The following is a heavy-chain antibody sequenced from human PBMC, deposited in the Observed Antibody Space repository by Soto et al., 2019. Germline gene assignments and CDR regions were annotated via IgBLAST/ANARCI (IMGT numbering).Heavy chain of an antibody. J-gene: IGHJ3*02. CDR2: IYYSGST. D-gene: IGHD6-19*01. V-gene: IGHV4-61*01. Sequence: PSETLSLTCTVSGGSVSSGSYYWSWIRQPPGKGLEWIGYIYYSGSTNYNPSLKSRVTISVDTSKNQFSLKLSSVTAADTAVYYSASGSGWYLRGDAFDIWGQGTMVTVSS. CDR3: ASGSGWYLRGDAFDI. CDR1: GGSVSSGSYY.